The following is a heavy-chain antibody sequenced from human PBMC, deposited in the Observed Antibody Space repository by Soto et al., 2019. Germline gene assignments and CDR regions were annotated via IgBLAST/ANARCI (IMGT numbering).Heavy chain of an antibody. Sequence: GGSLRLSCAASGFTVSSNHMSWVRQAPGKGLEWVSVIYSGGSTYYADSVKGRFTISRDNSKNTLYLQMNSLRAEDTAVYYCARLRTLHSPGLDAFDIWGQGTMVTVSS. CDR1: GFTVSSNH. D-gene: IGHD5-18*01. J-gene: IGHJ3*02. CDR2: IYSGGST. CDR3: ARLRTLHSPGLDAFDI. V-gene: IGHV3-66*04.